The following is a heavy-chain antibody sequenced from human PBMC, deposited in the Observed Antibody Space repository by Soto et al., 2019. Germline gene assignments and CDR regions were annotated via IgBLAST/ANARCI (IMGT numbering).Heavy chain of an antibody. Sequence: LRLSCAASGFTFSSSAMSWVRQAPGKGLECVSVITGSGDTTHYADSVKGRFTISRDNSKNTLSLQMHSVRAEDTALYYCAKVLMGSPMGTFDSWGQGTLVTVSS. D-gene: IGHD1-26*01. CDR3: AKVLMGSPMGTFDS. V-gene: IGHV3-23*01. CDR1: GFTFSSSA. J-gene: IGHJ4*02. CDR2: ITGSGDTT.